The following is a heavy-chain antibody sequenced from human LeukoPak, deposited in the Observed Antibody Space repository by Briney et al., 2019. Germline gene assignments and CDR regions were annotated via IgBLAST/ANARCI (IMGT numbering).Heavy chain of an antibody. D-gene: IGHD4-17*01. Sequence: SETLSLTCTVSGGSISSGTYYWSWIRQPAGKGLEWIGRISTSGSTSYNPSLKSRVTISVDTSKNQFSLKLNSVTAADTAVYYCARDSPLSNYGSYYYGMDVWGQGTTVTVSS. CDR3: ARDSPLSNYGSYYYGMDV. CDR2: ISTSGST. V-gene: IGHV4-61*02. CDR1: GGSISSGTYY. J-gene: IGHJ6*02.